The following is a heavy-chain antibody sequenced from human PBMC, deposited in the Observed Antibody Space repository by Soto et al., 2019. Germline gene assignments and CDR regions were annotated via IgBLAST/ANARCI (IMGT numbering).Heavy chain of an antibody. CDR1: GGSISSYY. J-gene: IGHJ4*02. CDR2: IYYSGST. V-gene: IGHV4-59*01. D-gene: IGHD3-22*01. Sequence: SETLSLTCTVSGGSISSYYWSWIRQPPGKGLEWIGYIYYSGSTNYNPSLKSRVTISVDTSKNQFSLKLSSVTAADTAVYYCARMVWYHDSSGYPGLDYWGQGTLVTVSS. CDR3: ARMVWYHDSSGYPGLDY.